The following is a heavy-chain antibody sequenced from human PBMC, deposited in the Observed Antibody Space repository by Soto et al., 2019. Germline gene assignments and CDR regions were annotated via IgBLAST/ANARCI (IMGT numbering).Heavy chain of an antibody. V-gene: IGHV4-59*01. D-gene: IGHD5-12*01. J-gene: IGHJ4*02. CDR3: ARGIVATIEQYFDY. CDR1: GGXISSYY. Sequence: PSETLSLTCTVSGGXISSYYWSWIRQPPGKGLEWIGYTYYSGSTNYNPSLKSRVTISVDTSKNQFSLKLSSVTAADTAVYYCARGIVATIEQYFDYWGQGTLVTXSS. CDR2: TYYSGST.